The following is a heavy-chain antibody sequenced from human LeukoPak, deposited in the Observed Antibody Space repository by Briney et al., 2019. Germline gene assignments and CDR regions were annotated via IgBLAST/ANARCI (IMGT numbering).Heavy chain of an antibody. CDR1: GYSFTSYW. Sequence: GESLKISCKGAGYSFTSYWIAWVRQMPGKGLEWMGIIYPGDSDTRYGPSFQGPVTISADKSISTAYLQWSSLKASDTAMYYCARQYSYTYYFDYWGQGTLVTVSS. J-gene: IGHJ4*02. V-gene: IGHV5-51*01. D-gene: IGHD5-18*01. CDR3: ARQYSYTYYFDY. CDR2: IYPGDSDT.